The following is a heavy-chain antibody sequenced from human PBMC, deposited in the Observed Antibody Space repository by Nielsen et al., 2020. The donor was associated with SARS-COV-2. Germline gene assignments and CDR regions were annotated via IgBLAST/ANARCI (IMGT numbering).Heavy chain of an antibody. CDR2: VSGGGVIK. V-gene: IGHV3-30*03. CDR1: GFTFSSYG. CDR3: ARDRYETTNRYHPPDN. Sequence: GESLKISCAASGFTFSSYGMHWVRQAPGKGLEWVALVSGGGVIKLYADSVRGRFTISRDNSNRSAYLQMDSLRTDDTALYFCARDRYETTNRYHPPDNWGQGTLVTVSS. J-gene: IGHJ4*02. D-gene: IGHD1-14*01.